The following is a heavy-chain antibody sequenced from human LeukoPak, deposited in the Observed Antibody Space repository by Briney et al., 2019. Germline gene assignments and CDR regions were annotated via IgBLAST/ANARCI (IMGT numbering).Heavy chain of an antibody. CDR1: GFTLSSYA. CDR2: ISGSGGST. Sequence: PGGSLRLSCAASGFTLSSYAMSWVRQAPGKGLEWVSAISGSGGSTYYADSVKGRFTISRDNSKNTLYLQMNSLRAEDTAVYYCAKDGGAVTTFYLLTTHGYFDYWGQGTLVTVSS. J-gene: IGHJ4*02. D-gene: IGHD4-17*01. CDR3: AKDGGAVTTFYLLTTHGYFDY. V-gene: IGHV3-23*01.